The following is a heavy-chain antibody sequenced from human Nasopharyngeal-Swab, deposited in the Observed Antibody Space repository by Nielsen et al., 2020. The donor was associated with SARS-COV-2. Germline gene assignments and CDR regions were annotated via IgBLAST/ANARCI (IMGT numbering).Heavy chain of an antibody. CDR1: GFTFNNYA. CDR2: MSWNSGNI. V-gene: IGHV3-9*01. J-gene: IGHJ4*01. CDR3: ASAMIQLWPPDY. Sequence: SLKISCAASGFTFNNYAMHWVRQAPGKGLEWVSGMSWNSGNIGYADSVKGRFTISRDKSKNSLYLQMNSLRAEDTALYYCASAMIQLWPPDYWGHGTLVTVSS. D-gene: IGHD5-18*01.